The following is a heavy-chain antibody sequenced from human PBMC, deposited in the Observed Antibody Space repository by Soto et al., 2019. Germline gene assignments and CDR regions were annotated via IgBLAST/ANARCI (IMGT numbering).Heavy chain of an antibody. D-gene: IGHD6-13*01. CDR2: ISYDGSNK. CDR3: AKERYSSSWHYGMDV. CDR1: GFTFSSYG. J-gene: IGHJ6*02. Sequence: GGSLRLSCAASGFTFSSYGMHWVRQAPGKGLEWVAVISYDGSNKYYADSVKGRFTISRDNSKNTLYLQMNSLRAEDTAVYYCAKERYSSSWHYGMDVWGQGTTVTAP. V-gene: IGHV3-30*18.